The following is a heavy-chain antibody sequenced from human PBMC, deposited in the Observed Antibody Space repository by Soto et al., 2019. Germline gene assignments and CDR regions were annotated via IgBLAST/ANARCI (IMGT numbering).Heavy chain of an antibody. CDR1: GGTFSSYA. D-gene: IGHD2-2*01. CDR2: IIPIFGTA. CDR3: ARDLLGVQPYWYFDL. J-gene: IGHJ2*01. V-gene: IGHV1-69*01. Sequence: QVQLVQSGAEVKKPGSSVKVSCKASGGTFSSYAISWVRQAPGQGLEWMGGIIPIFGTANYAQKVQGRVTITAAESTSTAYMELSSLRSEDTVVYYCARDLLGVQPYWYFDLWGRGTLVTVSS.